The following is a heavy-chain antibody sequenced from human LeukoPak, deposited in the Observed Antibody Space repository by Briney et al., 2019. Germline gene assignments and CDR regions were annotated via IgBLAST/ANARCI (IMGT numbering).Heavy chain of an antibody. D-gene: IGHD2-15*01. CDR1: GFTFSNFW. V-gene: IGHV3-7*01. Sequence: GGSLRLSCAASGFTFSNFWMTWVRQAPGKGLEWVAIIKQDGSQKYYVDSVKGRFTISRDNAKNSLYLQMNSLRDEDTAVYYCARDLGVSGLLPYYFDYWGQGTLVTVSS. J-gene: IGHJ4*02. CDR2: IKQDGSQK. CDR3: ARDLGVSGLLPYYFDY.